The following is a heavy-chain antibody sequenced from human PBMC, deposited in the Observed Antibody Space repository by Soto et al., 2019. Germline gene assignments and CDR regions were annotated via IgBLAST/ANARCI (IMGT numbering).Heavy chain of an antibody. Sequence: SETLSLICTVSGGSISSYYWSWIRQPAGKGLEWVGRIYTSGSTNYNPSLKSRVTMSVDTSKNQFSLKLSSVTAADTAVYYCARVAGRGGLNGMDVWGQGTTVTVSS. V-gene: IGHV4-4*07. CDR2: IYTSGST. CDR3: ARVAGRGGLNGMDV. J-gene: IGHJ6*02. CDR1: GGSISSYY.